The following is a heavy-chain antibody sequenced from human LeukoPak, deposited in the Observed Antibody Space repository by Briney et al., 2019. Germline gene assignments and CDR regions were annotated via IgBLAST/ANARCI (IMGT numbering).Heavy chain of an antibody. V-gene: IGHV4-61*02. CDR3: ATHGGYSGHNWFDP. CDR2: IYTSGST. D-gene: IGHD5-12*01. Sequence: PSQTLSLTCTVSGGSISSGSYYWSWIRQPAGKGLEWIGRIYTSGSTNYNPSLKSRVSISVDTSKNQFSLKLSSVTAADTAVYYCATHGGYSGHNWFDPWGQGTLVIVSS. CDR1: GGSISSGSYY. J-gene: IGHJ5*02.